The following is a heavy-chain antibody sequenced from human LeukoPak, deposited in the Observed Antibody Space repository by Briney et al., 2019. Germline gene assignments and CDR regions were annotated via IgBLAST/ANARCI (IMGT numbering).Heavy chain of an antibody. J-gene: IGHJ4*02. D-gene: IGHD4-23*01. CDR1: GYTFTSYD. CDR2: MNPYSGNT. V-gene: IGHV1-8*03. Sequence: GASVKVSCKASGYTFTSYDINWVRQATGQGLEWMGYMNPYSGNTGYAQNFQGRVTLTRNTSISTAYMELRSLRSDDTAVYYCARDLLDYGGNSLEYWGQGTLVTVSS. CDR3: ARDLLDYGGNSLEY.